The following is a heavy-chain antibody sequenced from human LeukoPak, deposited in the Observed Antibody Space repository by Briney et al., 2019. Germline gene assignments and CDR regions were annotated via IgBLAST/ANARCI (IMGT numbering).Heavy chain of an antibody. V-gene: IGHV4-34*01. CDR1: GDSLSRYS. CDR2: INPSGSP. D-gene: IGHD2/OR15-2a*01. Sequence: PSETLPLTCAVSGDSLSRYSWTWIRQPPGKGLEWLGEINPSGSPDYNPSLKSRATISVDTSKNQFSLRVASVTAADTAVYYCASVRHDPLEYYYYIDVWGKGTTGTVSS. J-gene: IGHJ6*03. CDR3: ASVRHDPLEYYYYIDV.